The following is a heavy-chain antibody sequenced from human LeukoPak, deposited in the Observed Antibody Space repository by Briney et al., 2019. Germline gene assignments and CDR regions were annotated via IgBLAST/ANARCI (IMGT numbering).Heavy chain of an antibody. CDR1: GFTFSSYA. D-gene: IGHD2-2*01. Sequence: GGSLRLSCAASGFTFSSYAMSWVRQAPGKGLEWVSAISGSGGSTYYADSVKGRFTISRDNSKNTLYLQMNSLRAEDTAVYYCATSTSHCYGNCAFDYWGQGTLVTVSS. CDR2: ISGSGGST. J-gene: IGHJ4*02. V-gene: IGHV3-23*01. CDR3: ATSTSHCYGNCAFDY.